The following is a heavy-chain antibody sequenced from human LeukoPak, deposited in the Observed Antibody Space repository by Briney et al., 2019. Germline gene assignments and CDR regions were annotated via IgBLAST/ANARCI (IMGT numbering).Heavy chain of an antibody. CDR1: GYTLTELS. CDR3: ATDRVLDDYGDYVLDY. Sequence: ASVKVSCKVSGYTLTELSMHWVRQAPGKGLEWMGGFDPEDGETIYAQKFQGRVTMTEDTSTDTAYMELSSLRSEDTAVYYCATDRVLDDYGDYVLDYWGQGTLVTVSS. J-gene: IGHJ4*02. D-gene: IGHD4-17*01. V-gene: IGHV1-24*01. CDR2: FDPEDGET.